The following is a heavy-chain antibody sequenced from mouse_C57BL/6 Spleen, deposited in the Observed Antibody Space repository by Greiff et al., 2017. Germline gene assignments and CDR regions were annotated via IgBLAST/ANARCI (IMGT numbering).Heavy chain of an antibody. V-gene: IGHV6-6*01. CDR2: IRNKANNQAP. Sequence: EVTLVVSGGGLVQPGGSMKLSCAASGFTFSDAWMDWVRQSPEKGLEWVAEIRNKANNQAPYYAESVKGRFTISRDDSKSSVYLQMNSLRAEDTGIYYCTQDLTWFAYWGQGTLVTVSA. CDR1: GFTFSDAW. CDR3: TQDLTWFAY. J-gene: IGHJ3*01.